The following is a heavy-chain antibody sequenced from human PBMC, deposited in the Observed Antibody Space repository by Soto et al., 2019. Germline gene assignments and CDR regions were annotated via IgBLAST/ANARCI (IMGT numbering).Heavy chain of an antibody. V-gene: IGHV3-11*01. CDR1: GFTFSDYY. CDR3: ARFPYRSSWSYDY. J-gene: IGHJ4*02. Sequence: GGSLRLSCAASGFTFSDYYMSWIRQAPGKGLGWGSYISSSGSTIYYADSVKGRFTISSDNAKNSLYLEMNSLRAEDTAVYYCARFPYRSSWSYDYWGQGTLVTVSS. D-gene: IGHD6-13*01. CDR2: ISSSGSTI.